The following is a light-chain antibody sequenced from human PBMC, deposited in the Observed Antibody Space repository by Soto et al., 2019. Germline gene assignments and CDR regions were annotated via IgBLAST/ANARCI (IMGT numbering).Light chain of an antibody. CDR3: QHYNSYSWT. V-gene: IGKV1-5*01. Sequence: DIQMTQSPSTLSASVGDRVIITCRASQSISSWLSWYQQKSGKAPKFLLYDASRLESGVPSRFSSSGSGTEFALTISSLQHDDFATYYCQHYNSYSWTFGQGTKVEIK. J-gene: IGKJ1*01. CDR2: DAS. CDR1: QSISSW.